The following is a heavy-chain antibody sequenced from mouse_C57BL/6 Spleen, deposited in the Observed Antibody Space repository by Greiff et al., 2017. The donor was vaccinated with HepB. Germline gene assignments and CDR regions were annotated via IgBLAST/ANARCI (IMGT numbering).Heavy chain of an antibody. Sequence: EVMLVESGGGLVKPGGSLKLSCAASGFTFSSYTMSWVRQTPEKRLEWVATISGGGGNTYYPDSVKGRFTISRDNAKNTLYLQMSSLRSEDTALYYCARQSGYPAWFAYWGQGTLVTVSA. CDR3: ARQSGYPAWFAY. CDR2: ISGGGGNT. CDR1: GFTFSSYT. J-gene: IGHJ3*01. V-gene: IGHV5-9*01. D-gene: IGHD1-3*01.